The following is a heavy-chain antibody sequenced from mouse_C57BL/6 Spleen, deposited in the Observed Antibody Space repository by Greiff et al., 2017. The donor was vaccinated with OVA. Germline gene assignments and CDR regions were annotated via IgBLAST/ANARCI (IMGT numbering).Heavy chain of an antibody. J-gene: IGHJ4*01. CDR1: GFTFSSYT. CDR3: ERHQGYERYYAMDY. CDR2: ISGGGGNT. Sequence: EVKLVESGGGLVKPGGSLKLSCAASGFTFSSYTMSWVRQTPEKRLEWVATISGGGGNTYYPASVKGRFTISRDNAKNTLYLQMSSLRSEDTALYYCERHQGYERYYAMDYWGQGTSVTVSS. D-gene: IGHD2-2*01. V-gene: IGHV5-9*01.